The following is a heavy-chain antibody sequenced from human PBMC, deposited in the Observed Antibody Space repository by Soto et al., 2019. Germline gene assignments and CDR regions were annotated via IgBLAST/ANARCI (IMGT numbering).Heavy chain of an antibody. CDR1: GYTFINYY. D-gene: IGHD6-13*01. CDR2: FNPTSGST. J-gene: IGHJ4*02. CDR3: ARDLAAGDY. V-gene: IGHV1-46*01. Sequence: QVQLAQSGAEVKKPGASVKLSCKASGYTFINYYIHWVRQAPGQGLEWMGIFNPTSGSTNYAQKFQGRVTLTMDTSTRTVYMELSSQRFDDTAVYYCARDLAAGDYWGQGTLVTVSS.